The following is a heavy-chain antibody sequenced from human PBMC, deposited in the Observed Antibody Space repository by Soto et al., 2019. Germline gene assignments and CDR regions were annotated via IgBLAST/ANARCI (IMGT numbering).Heavy chain of an antibody. CDR2: IYYSGST. CDR3: ARFMATLFDY. J-gene: IGHJ4*02. V-gene: IGHV4-59*04. Sequence: PSETLSLTCTVSGGSISSYYWSWIRQPPGKGLEWIGYIYYSGSTYYNPSLKSRVTISVDTSKNQFSLKLSSVTAADTAVYYCARFMATLFDYWGQGTLVTVSS. D-gene: IGHD5-12*01. CDR1: GGSISSYY.